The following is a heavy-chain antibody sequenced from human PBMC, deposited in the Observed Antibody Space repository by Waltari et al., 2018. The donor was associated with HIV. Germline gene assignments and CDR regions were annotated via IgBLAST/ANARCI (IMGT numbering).Heavy chain of an antibody. D-gene: IGHD5-12*01. CDR2: IKHYGSER. V-gene: IGHV3-7*01. CDR1: GFTFSSHW. Sequence: EVQVVESGGGLVQPGGSLRLSCEGFGFTFSSHWMSWVRQAPGKGLEWGANIKHYGSERYFVDSVKGRFAISRDNANNSLFLQMNSLRAEDTAVYYCARDVMGIVAKPYGVDVWGQGTTVTVSS. J-gene: IGHJ6*02. CDR3: ARDVMGIVAKPYGVDV.